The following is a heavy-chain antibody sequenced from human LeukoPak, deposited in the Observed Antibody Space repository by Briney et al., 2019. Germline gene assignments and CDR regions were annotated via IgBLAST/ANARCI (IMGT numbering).Heavy chain of an antibody. J-gene: IGHJ4*02. D-gene: IGHD1-26*01. CDR3: ATGAYSGSLDY. V-gene: IGHV1-69-2*01. Sequence: GASAKISCKVSGYTFTDYYMHWVQQAPGKGLEWMGLVDPEDGETIYAEKFQGRVTITADTSTDTAYMELSSLRSEDTAVYYCATGAYSGSLDYWGQGTLVTVSS. CDR1: GYTFTDYY. CDR2: VDPEDGET.